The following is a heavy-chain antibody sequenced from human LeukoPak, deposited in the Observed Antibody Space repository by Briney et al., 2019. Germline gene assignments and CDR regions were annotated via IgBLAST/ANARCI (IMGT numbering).Heavy chain of an antibody. V-gene: IGHV4-59*01. CDR1: GGSISSYY. CDR2: IYYSGST. D-gene: IGHD4-17*01. CDR3: ARALNYGANLDY. Sequence: SSETLSLTCTVSGGSISSYYWSWIRQPPGKGLEWIGYIYYSGSTNYNPSLKSRVTISVDTSKNQFSLKLSSVTAADTAVYYCARALNYGANLDYWGQGTLVTVSS. J-gene: IGHJ4*02.